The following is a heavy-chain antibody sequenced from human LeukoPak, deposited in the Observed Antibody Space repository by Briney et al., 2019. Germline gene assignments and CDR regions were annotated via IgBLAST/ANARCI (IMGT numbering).Heavy chain of an antibody. CDR3: ASLPNFYGDYVVDWFDP. D-gene: IGHD4-17*01. Sequence: SETLSLTCAVYGGSFSGYYWSWIRQPPGKGLEWIGEINHSGSTNYNPSLKSRVTISVDTSKNQFSLKLSSVTAADTAVYYCASLPNFYGDYVVDWFDPWGQGTLVTVSS. V-gene: IGHV4-34*01. CDR2: INHSGST. J-gene: IGHJ5*02. CDR1: GGSFSGYY.